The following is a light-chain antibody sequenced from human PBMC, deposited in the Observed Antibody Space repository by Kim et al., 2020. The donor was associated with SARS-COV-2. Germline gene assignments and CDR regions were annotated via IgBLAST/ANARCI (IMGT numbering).Light chain of an antibody. J-gene: IGKJ2*01. CDR2: AAS. Sequence: SSFVGDGVTTPCRPRQGIHSYLNWYQQKPGKAPNLLIYAASRLQSGVPARFSGSGSGTDFTLTISSLQPEDFATYYCQQSYRTPYAFGQGTKLEI. V-gene: IGKV1-39*01. CDR3: QQSYRTPYA. CDR1: QGIHSY.